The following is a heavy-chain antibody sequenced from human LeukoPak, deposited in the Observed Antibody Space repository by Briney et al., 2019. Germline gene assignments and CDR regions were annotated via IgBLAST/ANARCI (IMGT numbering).Heavy chain of an antibody. V-gene: IGHV3-23*01. Sequence: GGSLRLSCAASGFTLSSYGMSWVRQAPGKGLEWVSGISGGGGSTYYADSVKGRFTISRDNSKNTLYLDMNSLRVEDTAVYYCARGITIFGVVTSYFDYWGQGTLVTVSS. CDR1: GFTLSSYG. CDR2: ISGGGGST. D-gene: IGHD3-3*01. CDR3: ARGITIFGVVTSYFDY. J-gene: IGHJ4*02.